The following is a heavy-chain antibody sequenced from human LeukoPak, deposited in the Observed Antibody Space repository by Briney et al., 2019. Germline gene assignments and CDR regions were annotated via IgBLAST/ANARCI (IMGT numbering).Heavy chain of an antibody. D-gene: IGHD3-3*01. J-gene: IGHJ4*02. CDR3: AKEYLYDLSGPSE. V-gene: IGHV3-7*01. Sequence: GGSLRLSCAASGFTFRSCWMTWVRQAPGKGLEWVAHIKQNGNEKSYVDSVKGRFTISRDDAKNSLYLQMNSLRAEDTAVYYCAKEYLYDLSGPSEWGQGTLVTVSS. CDR1: GFTFRSCW. CDR2: IKQNGNEK.